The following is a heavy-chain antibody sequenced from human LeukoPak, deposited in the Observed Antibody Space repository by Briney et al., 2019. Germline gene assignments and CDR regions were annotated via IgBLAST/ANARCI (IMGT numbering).Heavy chain of an antibody. D-gene: IGHD2-2*01. CDR1: GFTFSSYS. CDR2: ISSSSSYI. J-gene: IGHJ6*03. Sequence: GGSLRLSCAASGFTFSSYSMNWVRQAPGKGLEWVSSISSSSSYIYYADSVKGRFTISRDNAKNSLYLQMNSLRAEDTAVYYCARYCSSTSCPLGRYYMDVWCKGTTVTVSS. CDR3: ARYCSSTSCPLGRYYMDV. V-gene: IGHV3-21*01.